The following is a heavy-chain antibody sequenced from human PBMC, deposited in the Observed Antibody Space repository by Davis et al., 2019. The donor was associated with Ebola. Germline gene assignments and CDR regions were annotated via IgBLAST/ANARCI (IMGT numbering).Heavy chain of an antibody. D-gene: IGHD4-17*01. J-gene: IGHJ4*02. CDR3: ARHDYGFDY. Sequence: GGSLRLSCAASGFTFSSYAMHWVRQAPGKGLEWVAVISHDGSNKFYADSVKGRFTVSRDNSKNTLYLQMNSLRAEDTAVYYCARHDYGFDYWGQGTLVTVSS. CDR1: GFTFSSYA. V-gene: IGHV3-30-3*01. CDR2: ISHDGSNK.